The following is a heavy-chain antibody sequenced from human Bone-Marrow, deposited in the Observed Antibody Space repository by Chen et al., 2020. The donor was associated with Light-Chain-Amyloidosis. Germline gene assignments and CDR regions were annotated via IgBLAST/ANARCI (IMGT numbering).Heavy chain of an antibody. Sequence: QVQLQESGPGLVKPSETLSLTCTVSGGSVSSRSCCWSWIRQPPGKGLEWIGYIYYSGSTNYNPSLKSRVTISVDTSKNQFSLKLSSVTAADTAVYYCARFRNILTGYYPYYFDYWGQGTLVTVSS. D-gene: IGHD3-9*01. CDR3: ARFRNILTGYYPYYFDY. CDR1: GGSVSSRSCC. CDR2: IYYSGST. J-gene: IGHJ4*02. V-gene: IGHV4-61*01.